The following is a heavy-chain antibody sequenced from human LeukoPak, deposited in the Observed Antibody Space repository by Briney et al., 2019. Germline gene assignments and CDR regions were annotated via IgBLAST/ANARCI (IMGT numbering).Heavy chain of an antibody. J-gene: IGHJ4*02. Sequence: GGSQRLSCAASGSTFSTDAMHWVRQAPGKGLEWVAVISDDGSKIYYADSVKGRFTISRDNSKNTLFLQMNSLRAEDTAVYFCARDVGGGDTFDYWGQGTLVTVSS. V-gene: IGHV3-30*04. CDR1: GSTFSTDA. CDR3: ARDVGGGDTFDY. D-gene: IGHD2-21*02. CDR2: ISDDGSKI.